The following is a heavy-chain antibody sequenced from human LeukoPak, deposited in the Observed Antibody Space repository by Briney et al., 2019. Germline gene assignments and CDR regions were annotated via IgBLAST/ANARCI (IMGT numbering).Heavy chain of an antibody. CDR3: ARSRIAVANNWFDP. V-gene: IGHV1-69*05. CDR2: IIPIFGTA. Sequence: ASVKVSCKASGGTFSSYAISWVRQAPGQGLEWMGGIIPIFGTANYAQKFQGRVTITTDESTSTAYMELSSLRSEDTAVYYCARSRIAVANNWFDPWGQGTLVTVSS. CDR1: GGTFSSYA. J-gene: IGHJ5*02. D-gene: IGHD6-19*01.